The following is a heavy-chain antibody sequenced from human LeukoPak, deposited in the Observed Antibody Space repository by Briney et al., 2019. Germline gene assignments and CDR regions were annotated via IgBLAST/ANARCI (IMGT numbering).Heavy chain of an antibody. CDR3: ASKRKQQLGAD. Sequence: GGSLKLSCAASGFTFSAYDMNWVRQAPGKGLEWVSYISSSGSTIYYADSVKGRFTISRDNAKNSLYLQMNSLRAEDTAVYYCASKRKQQLGADWGQGTLVTVSS. CDR2: ISSSGSTI. CDR1: GFTFSAYD. V-gene: IGHV3-48*03. J-gene: IGHJ4*02. D-gene: IGHD6-13*01.